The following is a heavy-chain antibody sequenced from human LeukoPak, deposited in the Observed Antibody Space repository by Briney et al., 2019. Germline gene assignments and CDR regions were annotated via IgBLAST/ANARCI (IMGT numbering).Heavy chain of an antibody. V-gene: IGHV3-23*01. D-gene: IGHD2-21*01. CDR1: GFTFSSFA. J-gene: IGHJ5*02. Sequence: PGGSLRLSCAASGFTFSSFAMSWVRQAPGKGLEWVSGIGGGGSSTTYYADSVKGRFTISRDNSNNMLYLQMNSLRAEDTAVYYCAKANAYSGGCTGENYFDPWGQGYLVTVSS. CDR2: IGGGGSSTT. CDR3: AKANAYSGGCTGENYFDP.